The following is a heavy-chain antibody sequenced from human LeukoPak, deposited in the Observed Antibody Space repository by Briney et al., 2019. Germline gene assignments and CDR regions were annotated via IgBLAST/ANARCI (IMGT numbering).Heavy chain of an antibody. D-gene: IGHD5-12*01. CDR3: ARGNNSGYELFAFDI. V-gene: IGHV4-61*01. Sequence: KPSETLSLTCTVSGGSISSSNYYWSWIRQPPGKGLEWIGYIYYSGSTNYNPSLKSRVTISVDTSKNQFSLKLSSVTAADTAVYYCARGNNSGYELFAFDIWGQGTMVTVSS. J-gene: IGHJ3*02. CDR1: GGSISSSNYY. CDR2: IYYSGST.